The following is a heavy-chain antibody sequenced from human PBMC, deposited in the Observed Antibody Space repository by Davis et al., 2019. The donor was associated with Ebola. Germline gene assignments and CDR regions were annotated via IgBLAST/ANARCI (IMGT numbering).Heavy chain of an antibody. V-gene: IGHV3-23*01. J-gene: IGHJ6*02. CDR1: GFTFNNYG. Sequence: GESLKISCGAFGFTFNNYGMHWVRQAPGKGLEWVSAISGSGGNIYYADSVKGRFTLSRDNSKNTLYLQVNSLRAEDTAIYYCAKEVEQLLVHPHYGLDVWGQGTTVIVSS. D-gene: IGHD6-13*01. CDR3: AKEVEQLLVHPHYGLDV. CDR2: ISGSGGNI.